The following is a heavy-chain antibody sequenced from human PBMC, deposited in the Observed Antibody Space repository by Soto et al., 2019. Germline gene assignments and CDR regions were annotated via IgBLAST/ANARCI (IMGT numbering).Heavy chain of an antibody. Sequence: QVQLVQSGAEVKKPGASVKVSCKASGYTFTTYDINWVRQATGQGLEWMGWMNPNSGNTGNAQKFQGRVTMTRNTSISTTYMELSSLRSEDTAVYYCAWGRDGYNIVDYWGQGTLVTVSS. D-gene: IGHD5-12*01. V-gene: IGHV1-8*01. CDR2: MNPNSGNT. CDR3: AWGRDGYNIVDY. J-gene: IGHJ4*02. CDR1: GYTFTTYD.